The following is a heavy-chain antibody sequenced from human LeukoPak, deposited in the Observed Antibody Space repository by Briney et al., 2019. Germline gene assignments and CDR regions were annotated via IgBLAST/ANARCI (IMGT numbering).Heavy chain of an antibody. V-gene: IGHV3-7*01. Sequence: GGSLRLSCAASGFTFDNYWMNWVRQAPGKGLEWVANIKEDGSEKNYVDSVKGRFTISRDNAKNSLYLEMNSLRADDTAVYFCARDGAWQWLSIWGQGTMVTVSS. CDR2: IKEDGSEK. D-gene: IGHD6-19*01. CDR3: ARDGAWQWLSI. CDR1: GFTFDNYW. J-gene: IGHJ3*02.